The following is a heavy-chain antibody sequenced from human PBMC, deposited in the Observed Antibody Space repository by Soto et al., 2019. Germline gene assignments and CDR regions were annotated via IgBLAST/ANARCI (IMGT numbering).Heavy chain of an antibody. Sequence: VQLVESGGGLVQPGRSLRLSCAASGFTFDDYAMHWVRQAPGKGLEWVSGISWNSGSIGYADSVKGRFTISRDNDKNSLYLQMNSLRAEDTALYYCAKGAILGYCSGGSCPLDYWGQGTLVTVSS. D-gene: IGHD2-15*01. CDR3: AKGAILGYCSGGSCPLDY. J-gene: IGHJ4*02. CDR2: ISWNSGSI. CDR1: GFTFDDYA. V-gene: IGHV3-9*01.